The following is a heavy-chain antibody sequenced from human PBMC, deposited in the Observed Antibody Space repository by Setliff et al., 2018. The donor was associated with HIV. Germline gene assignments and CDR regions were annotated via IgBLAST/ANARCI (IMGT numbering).Heavy chain of an antibody. CDR2: AHHSGTT. CDR1: GGSMRSSSFH. J-gene: IGHJ3*02. D-gene: IGHD3-16*01. Sequence: PSETLSLTCTVSGGSMRSSSFHWNWIRQPPGKGLEWIGFAHHSGTTSYNPSLQSRVIIAVDTSRNQFSLRVNSVTAADTAVYYCARWGDPPIKAFDIWGQGTMVTVSS. V-gene: IGHV4-61*05. CDR3: ARWGDPPIKAFDI.